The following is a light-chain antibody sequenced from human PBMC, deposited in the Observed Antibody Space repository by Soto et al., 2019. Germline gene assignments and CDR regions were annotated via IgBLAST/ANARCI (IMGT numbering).Light chain of an antibody. J-gene: IGKJ5*01. CDR1: QGISSA. CDR3: QQFNNYPIT. V-gene: IGKV1D-13*01. CDR2: DAS. Sequence: AIQLTQSPSSLSASVGDRVTITCRASQGISSALAWYQQKPGKAPKLLIYDASSLESGVPSRFSGSGSGTDYTHTISSLQPEDFATYYCQQFNNYPITFGQGTRLEIK.